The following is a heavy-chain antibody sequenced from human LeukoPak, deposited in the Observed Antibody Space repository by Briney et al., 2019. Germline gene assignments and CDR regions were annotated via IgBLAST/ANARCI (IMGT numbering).Heavy chain of an antibody. J-gene: IGHJ3*02. CDR2: IYPGDSDN. CDR1: EYSFTSYW. CDR3: ARRYDYVWGSYRYRAFDI. D-gene: IGHD3-16*02. Sequence: GESLKISCKGSEYSFTSYWIGWVRQMPGKGLEWMGIIYPGDSDNRYSPSFQGQVTISVDKSISTAYLQWSSLKASDTAMYYCARRYDYVWGSYRYRAFDIWGQGTMVTVSS. V-gene: IGHV5-51*01.